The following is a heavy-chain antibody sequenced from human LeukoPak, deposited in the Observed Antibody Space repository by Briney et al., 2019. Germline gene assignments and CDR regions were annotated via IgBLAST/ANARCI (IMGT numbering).Heavy chain of an antibody. CDR2: ISVSGNT. D-gene: IGHD2-21*01. CDR3: AKAPVTTCSGAYCYPFDY. Sequence: GGSLRLSCAASGFTLSSYAMSWIRQAPGKGLEWVSAISVSGNTYHADSVKGRFTISRDSSKNTLYLQMNRLRAEDAAVYYCAKAPVTTCSGAYCYPFDYWGQGTLVTVSS. CDR1: GFTLSSYA. J-gene: IGHJ4*02. V-gene: IGHV3-23*01.